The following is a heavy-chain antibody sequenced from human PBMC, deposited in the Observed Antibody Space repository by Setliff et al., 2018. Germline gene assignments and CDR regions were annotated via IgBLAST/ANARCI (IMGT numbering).Heavy chain of an antibody. J-gene: IGHJ6*02. V-gene: IGHV4-59*01. Sequence: PSETLSLTCTVSGGSLSSFYWSWIRQSPGRGLDWIGYIDHNGNTNFNPSLKSRVNMSIDTSKNQFALNLKSVTAADTAVYYCARDRTAYSYGLDVWGQGTTVTVSS. CDR1: GGSLSSFY. CDR3: ARDRTAYSYGLDV. CDR2: IDHNGNT. D-gene: IGHD5-18*01.